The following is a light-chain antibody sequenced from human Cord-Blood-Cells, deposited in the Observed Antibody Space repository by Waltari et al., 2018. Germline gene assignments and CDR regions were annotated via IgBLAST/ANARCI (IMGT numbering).Light chain of an antibody. Sequence: SALTQPRSVYGSPGQSVTISCTGTSSDVGGYNYVSWYQQHPGKAPKLIMFYVSKRPTGVPARFSGSKSGNTASLSISGLQAEYGADYYCCSYAGSYVFETGTKVTVL. CDR3: CSYAGSYV. CDR2: YVS. CDR1: SSDVGGYNY. V-gene: IGLV2-11*01. J-gene: IGLJ1*01.